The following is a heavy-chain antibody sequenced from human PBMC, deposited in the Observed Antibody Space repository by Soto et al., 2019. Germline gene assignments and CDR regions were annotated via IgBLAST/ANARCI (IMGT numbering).Heavy chain of an antibody. CDR2: INPDSGGT. Sequence: QVQLVQSGAEVKKPGASVKVSCKASGYTFTDYYIHWVRQAPGQGLEWMGWINPDSGGTDYAQKFQGSVAMTRDTSISTAYMELSRLTSDDAAVYYCAIDRCTAGSCFDYWGQGTPVTVSS. D-gene: IGHD2-15*01. CDR3: AIDRCTAGSCFDY. CDR1: GYTFTDYY. J-gene: IGHJ4*02. V-gene: IGHV1-2*04.